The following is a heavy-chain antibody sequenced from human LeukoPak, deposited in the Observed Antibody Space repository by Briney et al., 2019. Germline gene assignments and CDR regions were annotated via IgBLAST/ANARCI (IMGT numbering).Heavy chain of an antibody. J-gene: IGHJ5*02. CDR1: GGSISSYY. CDR3: AREAAASGWFDP. CDR2: IYYGGST. V-gene: IGHV4-59*01. Sequence: SETLSLTCTVSGGSISSYYWSWIRQPPGKGLEWIGYIYYGGSTNYNPSLKSRVTISVDTSKNQFSLKLSSVTAADTAVYYCAREAAASGWFDPWGQGTLVTVSS. D-gene: IGHD6-13*01.